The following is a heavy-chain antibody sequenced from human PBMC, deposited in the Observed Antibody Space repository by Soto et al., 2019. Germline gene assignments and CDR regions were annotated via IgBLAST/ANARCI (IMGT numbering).Heavy chain of an antibody. D-gene: IGHD4-17*01. J-gene: IGHJ4*02. CDR1: GFTFSSYA. V-gene: IGHV3-23*01. CDR2: ISGSGGST. CDR3: AKRPSQPRCFEL. Sequence: EVQLLESGGGLVQPGGSLRLSCAASGFTFSSYAMNWVRQAPGKGLEWVSTISGSGGSTYYADSVKGRFTISRDNSRNTLYLQLNSLRDEDTAVYYCAKRPSQPRCFELWGPGNLVTVSS.